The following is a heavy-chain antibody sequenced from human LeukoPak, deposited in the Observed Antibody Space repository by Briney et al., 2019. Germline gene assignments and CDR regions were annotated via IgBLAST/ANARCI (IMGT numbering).Heavy chain of an antibody. CDR3: AKGAYDYIEMGYFDY. D-gene: IGHD5-12*01. CDR2: IVASSGST. Sequence: GGSLRLSCAASGFTISNSAMRWVRQAPGKGLEWVSLIVASSGSTFYADSVKGRFTISRDSSKNTLYLQMNSLRAEDMAVYYCAKGAYDYIEMGYFDYWGQGTLVTVSS. CDR1: GFTISNSA. V-gene: IGHV3-23*01. J-gene: IGHJ4*02.